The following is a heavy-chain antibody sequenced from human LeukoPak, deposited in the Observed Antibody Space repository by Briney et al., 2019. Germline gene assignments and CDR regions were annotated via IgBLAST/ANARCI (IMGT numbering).Heavy chain of an antibody. CDR3: ARERKRITIFGVVTTDFDY. Sequence: PSQTLSLTCTVSGGSISSGDYYWSWIRQPPGKGLEWIGYIYYSGSTYYNPSLKSRVTISVDTSKNQFSLKLSSVTAADTAVYYCARERKRITIFGVVTTDFDYWGQGTLVTVSS. J-gene: IGHJ4*02. D-gene: IGHD3-3*01. CDR2: IYYSGST. V-gene: IGHV4-30-4*08. CDR1: GGSISSGDYY.